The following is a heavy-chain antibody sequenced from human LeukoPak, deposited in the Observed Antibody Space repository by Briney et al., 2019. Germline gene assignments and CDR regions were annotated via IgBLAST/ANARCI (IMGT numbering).Heavy chain of an antibody. CDR2: INSADNVE. V-gene: IGHV3-21*06. CDR1: GFTFSSYA. CDR3: ARDTVNGPFVISLDL. Sequence: GGSLRLSCAASGFTFSSYAMSWVRQAPGEGPEWVAHINSADNVEYYTDSVRGRFTMSRDNAKDLLYLQMNSLRDEDTAVYYCARDTVNGPFVISLDLWGQGVLVTVSS. J-gene: IGHJ5*02. D-gene: IGHD2-8*01.